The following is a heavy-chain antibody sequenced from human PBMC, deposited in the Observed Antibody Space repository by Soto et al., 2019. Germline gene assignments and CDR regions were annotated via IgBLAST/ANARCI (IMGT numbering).Heavy chain of an antibody. D-gene: IGHD6-13*01. Sequence: EVQLVEAGGGLVQPGGSLRLSCAASGFTFSSYSMNWVRQAPGKGLEWVSYISSSSSTIYYAYSVKGRFTISRDNAKNSLYLQMHSLRAEDTAVYYCARHPERIAEIGWFDPWGQGTLVTVSS. V-gene: IGHV3-48*01. J-gene: IGHJ5*02. CDR2: ISSSSSTI. CDR1: GFTFSSYS. CDR3: ARHPERIAEIGWFDP.